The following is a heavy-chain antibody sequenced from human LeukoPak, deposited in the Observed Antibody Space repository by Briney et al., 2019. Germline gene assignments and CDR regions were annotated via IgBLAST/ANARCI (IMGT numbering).Heavy chain of an antibody. V-gene: IGHV4-34*01. CDR1: GGSFSGYY. D-gene: IGHD3-22*01. CDR2: INHSGST. J-gene: IGHJ4*02. CDR3: ARVLSYYDSSGYYYARSYFDY. Sequence: SETLSLTCAVYGGSFSGYYWSWLRQPPRKGLQCIGEINHSGSTNYNPSLKSRVTISVDTSKNQFSLKLSSVTAADTAVYYCARVLSYYDSSGYYYARSYFDYWGQGTLVTVSS.